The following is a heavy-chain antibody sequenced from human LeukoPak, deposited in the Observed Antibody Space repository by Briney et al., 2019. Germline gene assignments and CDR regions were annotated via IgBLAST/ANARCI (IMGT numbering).Heavy chain of an antibody. CDR3: ASLKVGPGSMDV. CDR2: ISNSDANT. J-gene: IGHJ6*03. V-gene: IGHV3-23*01. Sequence: GGSLRLSCVASGFTFSSYAMSWVRQAPGKGLEWVSTISNSDANTYYADSVKGRFTISRDNSKDTLYLQMNSLRAEDTAVYYCASLKVGPGSMDVWGKGTTVTISS. D-gene: IGHD1-26*01. CDR1: GFTFSSYA.